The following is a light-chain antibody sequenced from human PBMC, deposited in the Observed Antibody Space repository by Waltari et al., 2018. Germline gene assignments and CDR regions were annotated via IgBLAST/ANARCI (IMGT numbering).Light chain of an antibody. Sequence: QSALTQPRSVSGSPGQSVTISCTGTSSDVGDYDFVSWYQQYPGKAPKLMIYDVSKRPSGAPSRFSGSKSGNTASLTISGLQAEDEADYYCCSYAGTYTFVFGSGTKVTVL. V-gene: IGLV2-11*01. CDR2: DVS. J-gene: IGLJ6*01. CDR1: SSDVGDYDF. CDR3: CSYAGTYTFV.